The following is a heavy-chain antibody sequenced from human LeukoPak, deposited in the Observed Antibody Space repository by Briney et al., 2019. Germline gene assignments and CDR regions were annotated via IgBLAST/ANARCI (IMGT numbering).Heavy chain of an antibody. CDR1: GYSISSSSFY. D-gene: IGHD4-17*01. V-gene: IGHV4-39*07. CDR2: IYYTGTT. CDR3: ARDTGRYYHYMDV. J-gene: IGHJ6*03. Sequence: SETLSLTCTVSGYSISSSSFYWGWIRQPPGKGLEWIGSIYYTGTTSYNPTLKSRVTISLDTSKNQFSLKLTSVTAADTAVYYCARDTGRYYHYMDVWGKGTTVTVSS.